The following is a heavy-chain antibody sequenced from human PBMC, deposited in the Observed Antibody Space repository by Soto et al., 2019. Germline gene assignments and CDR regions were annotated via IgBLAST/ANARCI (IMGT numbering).Heavy chain of an antibody. CDR3: ARDRRRAEPRKGGGYAGSWFDP. D-gene: IGHD5-12*01. J-gene: IGHJ5*02. Sequence: QVQLVQSGAEVKKPGASVKVSCKASGYTFTSYGISWVRQAPGQGLEWMGWISAYNGNTNYAQKLQGRVTMTTDTATSTAYIELRSLRSDDTAVYYCARDRRRAEPRKGGGYAGSWFDPWGQGTLVTVSS. CDR2: ISAYNGNT. V-gene: IGHV1-18*01. CDR1: GYTFTSYG.